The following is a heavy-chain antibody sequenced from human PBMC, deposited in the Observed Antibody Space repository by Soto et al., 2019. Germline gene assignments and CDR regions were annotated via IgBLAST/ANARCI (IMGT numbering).Heavy chain of an antibody. CDR1: GFTFSNAW. CDR3: TTDHWEYDYIWGSYRLDY. J-gene: IGHJ4*02. D-gene: IGHD3-16*02. Sequence: EVQLVESGGGLVKPGGSLRLSCAASGFTFSNAWMSWVRQAPGKGLEWVGRIKSKTDGGTTDYAAPVKGRLTISRDDSKNTLYQQMNSLKTEDTAVYYCTTDHWEYDYIWGSYRLDYWGQGTLVTVSS. V-gene: IGHV3-15*01. CDR2: IKSKTDGGTT.